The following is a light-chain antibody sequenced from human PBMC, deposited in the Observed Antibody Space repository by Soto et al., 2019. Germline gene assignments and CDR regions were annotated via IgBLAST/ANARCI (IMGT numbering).Light chain of an antibody. V-gene: IGKV3-15*01. J-gene: IGKJ1*01. CDR2: GAS. CDR3: QQYNNWPRT. Sequence: EVVMTQSPDTLSVSPGERATLSCRASQSVNTNLAWYQQKLGQAPRLLIYGASTRATGISARFSGSGSGTEFTLTISSLQSEDFAIYYCQQYNNWPRTFG. CDR1: QSVNTN.